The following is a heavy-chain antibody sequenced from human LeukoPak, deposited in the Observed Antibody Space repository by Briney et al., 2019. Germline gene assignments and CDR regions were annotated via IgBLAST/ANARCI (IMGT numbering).Heavy chain of an antibody. CDR2: IRSKADSYTT. CDR3: RAAADLNDY. Sequence: GGSLRLSCAASGFTFSGSAMHWVRQASGKGLEWLGRIRSKADSYTTAYAASVKGRFIVSRDDSNNTAYLQMNSLRTEDTAVYYCRAAADLNDYWGHGTLVTVSS. D-gene: IGHD6-13*01. J-gene: IGHJ4*01. CDR1: GFTFSGSA. V-gene: IGHV3-73*01.